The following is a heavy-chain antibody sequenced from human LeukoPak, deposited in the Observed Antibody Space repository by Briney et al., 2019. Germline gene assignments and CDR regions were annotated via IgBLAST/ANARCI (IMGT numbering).Heavy chain of an antibody. Sequence: GGSLRLFCAASGFTFSIYVMSWVRQAPGKGLEWVSATSGSCGSTDYADSVKGRFTISRDNSKNTLYLQMDSLTPEDTAIYYCAIGPHKPLGPYSSACDGGDYWGQRPLVIVSS. V-gene: IGHV3-23*01. D-gene: IGHD6-19*01. J-gene: IGHJ4*02. CDR2: TSGSCGST. CDR1: GFTFSIYV. CDR3: AIGPHKPLGPYSSACDGGDY.